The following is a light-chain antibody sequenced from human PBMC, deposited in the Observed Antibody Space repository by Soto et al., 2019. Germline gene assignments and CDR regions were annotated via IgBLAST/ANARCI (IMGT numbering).Light chain of an antibody. CDR3: QQRSNWYT. J-gene: IGKJ2*01. V-gene: IGKV3-11*01. Sequence: EIVLTQSPATLSLSPGERATLSCRASQSVSSYLAWYQQKPGQAPRLLIYDASNRATGIPARFSGSGSGTAFTLTISSLEHEDFAVYYWQQRSNWYTFGQGTKLEIK. CDR2: DAS. CDR1: QSVSSY.